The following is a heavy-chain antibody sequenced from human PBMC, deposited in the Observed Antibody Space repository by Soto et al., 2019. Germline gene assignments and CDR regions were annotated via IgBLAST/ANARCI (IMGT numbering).Heavy chain of an antibody. V-gene: IGHV3-21*06. Sequence: EVLLVASGGGLVKPGGSLTLSCATSGFTFNTYTINWVRQAPGKGLEWVASISSSSKDKFYADSVKARFTISRDNAKSSVYLQMSSLGVGDTALYYCARGAWGGDGMYVWGQGTTVTVSS. D-gene: IGHD3-16*01. CDR3: ARGAWGGDGMYV. CDR2: ISSSSKDK. CDR1: GFTFNTYT. J-gene: IGHJ6*02.